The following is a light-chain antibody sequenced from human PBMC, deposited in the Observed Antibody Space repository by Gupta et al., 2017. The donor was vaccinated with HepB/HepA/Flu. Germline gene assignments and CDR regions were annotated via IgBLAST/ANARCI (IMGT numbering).Light chain of an antibody. J-gene: IGKJ4*01. Sequence: DIVMTQSPDSLAVSLGERATINCKSSQSALYSSNNKNYLAWYQQKPGQPPQLLIYWAFTRESGVPDRFSGSGSGTDFTLTSSSLQAEDVAVYYCQQYYSTPLTFGGGTKVEIK. CDR1: QSALYSSNNKNY. V-gene: IGKV4-1*01. CDR2: WAF. CDR3: QQYYSTPLT.